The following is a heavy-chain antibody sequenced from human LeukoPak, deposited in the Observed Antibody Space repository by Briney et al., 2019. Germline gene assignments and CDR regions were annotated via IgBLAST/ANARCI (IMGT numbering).Heavy chain of an antibody. V-gene: IGHV4-61*02. CDR1: GGSISSGSYY. D-gene: IGHD4-17*01. CDR3: ARVPDYGDHFDY. Sequence: PSETLSLTCTVSGGSISSGSYYWSWIRQPAGKGLEWIGRIYTSGSTNYNPSLKSRVTISVDKSKNQFSLKLSSVTAADTAVYYCARVPDYGDHFDYWGQGTLVTVSS. J-gene: IGHJ4*02. CDR2: IYTSGST.